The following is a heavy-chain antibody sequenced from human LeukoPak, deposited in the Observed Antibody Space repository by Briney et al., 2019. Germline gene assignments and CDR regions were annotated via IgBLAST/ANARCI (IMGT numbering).Heavy chain of an antibody. D-gene: IGHD4-17*01. CDR2: MYYSGST. J-gene: IGHJ3*02. Sequence: SETLSLTCTVAGGSISSYYWSWIRQPPGKGLEWIGFMYYSGSTKYNPSLKSRVTMSIDTSKNQFSLKLSSVTAADAAVYYCARGPTTVFAFDIWGQGTMVTVSS. V-gene: IGHV4-59*08. CDR3: ARGPTTVFAFDI. CDR1: GGSISSYY.